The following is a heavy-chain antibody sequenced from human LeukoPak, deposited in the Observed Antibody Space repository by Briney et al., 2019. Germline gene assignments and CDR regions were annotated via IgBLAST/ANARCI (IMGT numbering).Heavy chain of an antibody. CDR2: INYSGST. D-gene: IGHD5-24*01. CDR3: ARTYRWLQYYDY. Sequence: SETLSLTCAVYGVSFSGYYWSWIRQPPGKGLEWIGEINYSGSTNYNPSLKSRVTISVDTSKNQFSLKLSSVTAADTAVYYCARTYRWLQYYDYWGQGTLVTVSS. V-gene: IGHV4-34*01. CDR1: GVSFSGYY. J-gene: IGHJ4*02.